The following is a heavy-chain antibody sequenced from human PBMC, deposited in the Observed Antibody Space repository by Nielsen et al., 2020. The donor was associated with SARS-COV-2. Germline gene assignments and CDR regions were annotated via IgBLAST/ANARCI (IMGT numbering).Heavy chain of an antibody. Sequence: GGSLRLSCAASGFTFDDYAMHWVRQAPGKGLEWVSGISWNSGSIGYADSVKGRFTISRDNAKNSLYLQMNSLRAEDTALYYCAKDMFPALSSMDYWGQGTLVTVSS. CDR1: GFTFDDYA. J-gene: IGHJ4*02. V-gene: IGHV3-9*01. D-gene: IGHD6-6*01. CDR2: ISWNSGSI. CDR3: AKDMFPALSSMDY.